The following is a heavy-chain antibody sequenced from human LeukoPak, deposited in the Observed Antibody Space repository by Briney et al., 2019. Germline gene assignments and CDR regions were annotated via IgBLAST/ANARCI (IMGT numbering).Heavy chain of an antibody. Sequence: PAGGSLRLSCAASKFNFFSYGMQWVRQAPGKGLVWVSRIFTDGSTTSYADSVKGRFTISRDNARNTLYLQMNSLRVEDTAVYYCARELPREVTLDYWGQGTLVTVSP. CDR1: KFNFFSYG. J-gene: IGHJ4*01. V-gene: IGHV3-74*01. CDR3: ARELPREVTLDY. CDR2: IFTDGSTT. D-gene: IGHD2-21*02.